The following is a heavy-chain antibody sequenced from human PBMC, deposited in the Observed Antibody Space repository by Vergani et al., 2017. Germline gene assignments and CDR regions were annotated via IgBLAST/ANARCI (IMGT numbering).Heavy chain of an antibody. CDR2: ISGSGGST. Sequence: EVQLLESGGGLVQPGGSLRLSCAASGFTFSSYAMSWVRQAPGKGLELVSAISGSGGSTYYADSVKGRFTISRDNSKNTLYLQMNSLRAEDTAVYYCAKDGSSSGMGYYYYDMDVWGKGTTVTVSS. J-gene: IGHJ6*03. CDR1: GFTFSSYA. D-gene: IGHD6-6*01. CDR3: AKDGSSSGMGYYYYDMDV. V-gene: IGHV3-23*01.